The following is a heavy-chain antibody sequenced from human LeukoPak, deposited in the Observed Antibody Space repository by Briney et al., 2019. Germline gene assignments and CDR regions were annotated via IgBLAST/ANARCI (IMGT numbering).Heavy chain of an antibody. V-gene: IGHV3-21*01. CDR3: ARDGGIAAAGTTWGFFDY. Sequence: GGSLRLSCAASGFTFSSYSMNWVRQAPGKGLEWVSSISSSSSYMYYADSVKGRFTISRDNSKNTLYLQMNSLRAEDTAVYYCARDGGIAAAGTTWGFFDYWGRGTLVTVSS. CDR2: ISSSSSYM. D-gene: IGHD6-13*01. J-gene: IGHJ4*02. CDR1: GFTFSSYS.